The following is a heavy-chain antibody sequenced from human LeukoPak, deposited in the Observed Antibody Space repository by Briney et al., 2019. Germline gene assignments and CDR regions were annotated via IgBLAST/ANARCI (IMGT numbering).Heavy chain of an antibody. V-gene: IGHV1-58*01. CDR2: IVLGGGNT. CDR3: AATYCGSSTCYGGHGGFDV. CDR1: GFDFTSSA. D-gene: IGHD2-2*01. J-gene: IGHJ3*01. Sequence: GASVKVSCKASGFDFTSSAAQWVRQAPGQRLEWIGWIVLGGGNTNYAQKFQGRLTITRDMSTNTIHMKLNSLGSEDAAMYYCAATYCGSSTCYGGHGGFDVWGQGTMVIVSS.